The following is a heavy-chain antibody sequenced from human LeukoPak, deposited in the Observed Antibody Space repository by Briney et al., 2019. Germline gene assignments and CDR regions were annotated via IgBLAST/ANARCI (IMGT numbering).Heavy chain of an antibody. D-gene: IGHD3-10*01. Sequence: SETLSLTCTVSGGSVSSGSYYWSWIRQPPGKGLEWIGYIYYSGSTNYNPSLKSRVTISVDTSKNQFSLQLNSVTPEDTAVYYCARGFSAMVFSGGQGTLVTVSS. J-gene: IGHJ4*02. V-gene: IGHV4-61*01. CDR3: ARGFSAMVFS. CDR2: IYYSGST. CDR1: GGSVSSGSYY.